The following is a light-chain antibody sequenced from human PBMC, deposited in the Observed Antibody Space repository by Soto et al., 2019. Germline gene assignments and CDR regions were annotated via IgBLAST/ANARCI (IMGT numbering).Light chain of an antibody. Sequence: SSLSASVGDRVTITCRASRSINNYLSWYQQKPGKAPKLLIYAASTLLSGVPSRFSGSGSGTEFTLTISSLQREDYATYYCQQSYSTLAFGPGTKVDIK. CDR3: QQSYSTLA. CDR2: AAS. V-gene: IGKV1-39*01. J-gene: IGKJ3*01. CDR1: RSINNY.